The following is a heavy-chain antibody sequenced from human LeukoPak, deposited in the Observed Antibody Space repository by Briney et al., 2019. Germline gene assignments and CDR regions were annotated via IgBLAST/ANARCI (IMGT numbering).Heavy chain of an antibody. CDR1: GYTFTGYY. D-gene: IGHD6-19*01. CDR3: ARDFKKDSSGWYLNY. CDR2: INPNSGGT. V-gene: IGHV1-2*02. Sequence: ASVKVSCKASGYTFTGYYMHWVRQAPGQGLEWMGWINPNSGGTNYAQRFQGRVTMTRDTSISTAYMELSRLRPDDTAVYYCARDFKKDSSGWYLNYWGQGTLVTVSS. J-gene: IGHJ4*02.